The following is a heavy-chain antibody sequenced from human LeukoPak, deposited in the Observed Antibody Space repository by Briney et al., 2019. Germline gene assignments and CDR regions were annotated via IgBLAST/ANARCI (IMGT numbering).Heavy chain of an antibody. CDR1: GGSISSGDYY. D-gene: IGHD3-10*01. CDR2: IYYSGST. J-gene: IGHJ6*02. CDR3: ARVDYGSGLNYYYGMDV. V-gene: IGHV4-39*07. Sequence: SQTLSLTCTVSGGSISSGDYYWSWIRQPPGKGLEWIGSIYYSGSTQYNPSLKSRVTISLDTSKNQFSLKLSSVTAADTAVYYCARVDYGSGLNYYYGMDVWGQGTTVTVSS.